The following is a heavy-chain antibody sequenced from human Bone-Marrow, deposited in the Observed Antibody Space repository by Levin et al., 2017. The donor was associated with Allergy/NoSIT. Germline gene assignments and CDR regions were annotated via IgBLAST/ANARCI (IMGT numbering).Heavy chain of an antibody. V-gene: IGHV3-33*01. J-gene: IGHJ6*02. Sequence: GGSLRLSCAASGFTFSSYGMHWVRQAPGKGLEWVAVIWYDGSNKYYADSVKGRFTISRDNSKNTLYLQMNSLRAEDTAVYYCTFDSSSGYSLGYGMDVWGQGTTVTVSS. CDR2: IWYDGSNK. CDR3: TFDSSSGYSLGYGMDV. CDR1: GFTFSSYG. D-gene: IGHD3-22*01.